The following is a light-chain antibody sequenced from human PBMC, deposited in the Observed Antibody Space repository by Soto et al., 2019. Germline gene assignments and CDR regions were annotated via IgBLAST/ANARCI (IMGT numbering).Light chain of an antibody. CDR1: QDIGDD. CDR3: IQHNSLPFT. V-gene: IGKV1-17*02. J-gene: IGKJ3*01. Sequence: DIPMTQSPSSLSASVGDRVTITCRASQDIGDDLDWFQQKPGKAPKRLIYASSGLQSGAPARFSGSGSGTEFALTISNLYPEDFASYYCIQHNSLPFTVGPGTKVDVK. CDR2: ASS.